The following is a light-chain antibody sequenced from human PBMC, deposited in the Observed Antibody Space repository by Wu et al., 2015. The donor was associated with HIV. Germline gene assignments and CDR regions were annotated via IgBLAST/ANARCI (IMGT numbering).Light chain of an antibody. CDR1: QGISNY. CDR3: QQFQNLPLT. CDR2: DAS. V-gene: IGKV1-33*01. Sequence: DIQMTQSPSSLSASVGDRVTISCQASQGISNYLNWYQQKPGKAPKLLISDASTLETGVPSRFSGSGSGTDFTFTINSLQPEDIGTYFCQQFQNLPLTFGPGTNVDV. J-gene: IGKJ3*01.